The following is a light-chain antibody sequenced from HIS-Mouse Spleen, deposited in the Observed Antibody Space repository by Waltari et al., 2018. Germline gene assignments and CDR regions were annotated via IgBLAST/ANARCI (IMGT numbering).Light chain of an antibody. V-gene: IGKV1-27*01. CDR1: QGISNY. Sequence: DIQMTQSPSSLSASVGDRVTITCRASQGISNYLAWYQQKPGKVPKLLIYAASTLQSGLPSRFSGSGSGTDFTLTISSLQPEDVATYYCQKYNSAPSITFGQGTRLEIK. CDR3: QKYNSAPSIT. J-gene: IGKJ5*01. CDR2: AAS.